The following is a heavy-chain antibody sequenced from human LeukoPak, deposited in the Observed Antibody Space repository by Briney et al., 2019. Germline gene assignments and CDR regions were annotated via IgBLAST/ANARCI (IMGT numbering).Heavy chain of an antibody. V-gene: IGHV3-7*04. CDR2: IKQDGNEK. Sequence: PGGSLRLSCGISGFTLSSHWMHWVRQAPGKGLEWVATIKQDGNEKLYVDSVTGRFAHSSHDDRNSSFLRMTSLRVEDSAVYCCARGSTYEGPYYQGMDVWGQGTTVTVSS. CDR1: GFTLSSHW. J-gene: IGHJ6*02. D-gene: IGHD2-2*01. CDR3: ARGSTYEGPYYQGMDV.